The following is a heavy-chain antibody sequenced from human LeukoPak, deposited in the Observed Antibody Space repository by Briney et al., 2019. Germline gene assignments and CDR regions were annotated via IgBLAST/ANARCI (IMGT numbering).Heavy chain of an antibody. V-gene: IGHV3-53*01. CDR1: GSSVRSNY. CDR2: IYSGGST. D-gene: IGHD1-26*01. J-gene: IGHJ4*02. CDR3: ARDLRESGSYFSQY. Sequence: GGSLRLSCAASGSSVRSNYMTWVRQAPGKGLEWVSVIYSGGSTYYADSVKGRFTISRDNSKNTLYLQMNSLRAEDTAMYYCARDLRESGSYFSQYWGQGTLVTVSS.